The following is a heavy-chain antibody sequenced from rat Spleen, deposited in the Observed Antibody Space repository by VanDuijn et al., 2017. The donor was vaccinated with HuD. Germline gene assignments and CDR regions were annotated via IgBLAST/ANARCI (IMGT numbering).Heavy chain of an antibody. D-gene: IGHD1-4*01. CDR1: GINFNYYW. CDR3: ARQSDYPAPDYFDY. Sequence: EVKLVESGGGLVQPGRSLKLSCAASGINFNYYWMGWVRQAPGKGLEWIGAINKDSTTINYSPSLKDKFTISRDNAKSTLYLQMDSLRSEDTATYYCARQSDYPAPDYFDYWGQGVMVTVSS. CDR2: INKDSTTI. J-gene: IGHJ2*01. V-gene: IGHV4-2*01.